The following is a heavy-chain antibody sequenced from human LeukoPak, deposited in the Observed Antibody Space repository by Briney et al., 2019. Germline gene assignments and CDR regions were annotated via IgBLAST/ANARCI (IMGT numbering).Heavy chain of an antibody. V-gene: IGHV1-69*04. D-gene: IGHD2-2*01. Sequence: SVKVSCKASGGXFSSYAISWVRQAPGQGLEWMGRIIPILGIANYAQKFQGRVTITADKSTCTAYMELSSLRSEDTAVYYCASPSWAYYYYYGMDVWGQGTTVTVSS. CDR1: GGXFSSYA. CDR2: IIPILGIA. CDR3: ASPSWAYYYYYGMDV. J-gene: IGHJ6*02.